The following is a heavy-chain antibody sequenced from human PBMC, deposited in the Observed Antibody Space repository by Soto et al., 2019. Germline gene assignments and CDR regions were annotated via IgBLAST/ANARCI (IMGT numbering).Heavy chain of an antibody. CDR2: ISHSGIT. V-gene: IGHV4-4*02. CDR1: GGSISRSNW. D-gene: IGHD3-22*01. J-gene: IGHJ4*02. Sequence: QVQLQESGPGLVRPSGALSVTCAVSGGSISRSNWWSWVRQSPGKGLEWIGEISHSGITNYNPSLKSRVTISGDKSKNQLSLKLTSVTAADTAVYYCARVRYDRSGFDHWGQGTLVSVSS. CDR3: ARVRYDRSGFDH.